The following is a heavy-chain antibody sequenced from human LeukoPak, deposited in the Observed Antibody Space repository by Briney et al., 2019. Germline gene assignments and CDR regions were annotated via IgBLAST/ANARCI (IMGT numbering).Heavy chain of an antibody. J-gene: IGHJ4*02. CDR2: IATDGGER. D-gene: IGHD5-18*01. V-gene: IGHV3-30-3*01. Sequence: PGGSLRLSCAGSGFSFSYYVMHWVRQAPGKGLEWVALIATDGGERYYADSVKGRFTISRDNSKNTPYVQMNSVRPEDTAIYYCARARGDSSPASRYFDYWGQGAPVTVSS. CDR1: GFSFSYYV. CDR3: ARARGDSSPASRYFDY.